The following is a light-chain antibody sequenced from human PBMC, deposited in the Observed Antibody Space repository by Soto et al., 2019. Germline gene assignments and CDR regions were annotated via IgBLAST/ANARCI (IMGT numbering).Light chain of an antibody. Sequence: EIVMTQSPATLSVSPGERATLSCRASQSVSSNLAGYQQKPGQAPRLLIYGASTRDTGIPARFSGSGSGTEFTLTISSLQSEDFAVYYCQQYNNWPRTFGQGTRLEIK. V-gene: IGKV3-15*01. J-gene: IGKJ5*01. CDR3: QQYNNWPRT. CDR2: GAS. CDR1: QSVSSN.